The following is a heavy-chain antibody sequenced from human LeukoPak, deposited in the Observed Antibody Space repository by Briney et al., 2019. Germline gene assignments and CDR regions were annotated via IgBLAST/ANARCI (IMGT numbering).Heavy chain of an antibody. Sequence: PSETLSLTCTVSGGSINNYYWSWIRQPPGKGLERIGYIYYSGSTNYNPSLKSRVTLSMDTSKNQFSLRLSSVTAADTAVYYCARGALRYFDWLKKDYYYMDVWGKGTTVTISS. D-gene: IGHD3-9*01. CDR2: IYYSGST. CDR1: GGSINNYY. J-gene: IGHJ6*03. V-gene: IGHV4-59*01. CDR3: ARGALRYFDWLKKDYYYMDV.